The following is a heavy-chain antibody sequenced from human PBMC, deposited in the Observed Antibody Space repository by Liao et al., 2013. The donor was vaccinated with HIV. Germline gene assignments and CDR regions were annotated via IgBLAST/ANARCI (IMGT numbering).Heavy chain of an antibody. D-gene: IGHD1-26*01. Sequence: QAHLQQWGAGLLRPSGTLSLTCALYGGSFSGSYWIWLRQPPGKPLEWIGEINHNGNTNYNPSLKSRLTISVDMSKNQVSLDLTSVTAADTAVYYCARNPNSGNYGGKFYYMDVWGKGAAVIVS. J-gene: IGHJ6*03. CDR2: INHNGNT. V-gene: IGHV4-34*02. CDR3: ARNPNSGNYGGKFYYMDV. CDR1: GGSFSGSY.